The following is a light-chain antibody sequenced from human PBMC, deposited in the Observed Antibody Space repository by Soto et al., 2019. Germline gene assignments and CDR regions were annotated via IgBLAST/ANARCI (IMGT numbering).Light chain of an antibody. CDR2: EGS. J-gene: IGLJ1*01. CDR1: SSDVGSYNL. V-gene: IGLV2-23*01. Sequence: QSVLAQPASVSGSPGQSITISCTGTSSDVGSYNLVSWYQQHPGKAPKLMIYEGSKRPSGVSNRFSGSKSGNTASLTISGLQAEDEADYYCCSYAGSSTHYVFGTGTKVP. CDR3: CSYAGSSTHYV.